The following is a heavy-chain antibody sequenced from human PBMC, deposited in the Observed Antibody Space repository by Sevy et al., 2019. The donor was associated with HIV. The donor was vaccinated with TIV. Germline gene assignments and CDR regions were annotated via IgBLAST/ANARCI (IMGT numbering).Heavy chain of an antibody. V-gene: IGHV3-23*01. J-gene: IGHJ6*03. D-gene: IGHD3-22*01. CDR1: GFSFNTYA. CDR3: VKVTDSSTYYYSHYYYMDV. Sequence: GGSLRLSCAASGFSFNTYAMSWVRQAPGKGLEWVSSISGTGGTTYYADSVKGRFTISRDNSKNTLYLQMNSLRDEDTAVYYCVKVTDSSTYYYSHYYYMDVWGKGTSVTVSS. CDR2: ISGTGGTT.